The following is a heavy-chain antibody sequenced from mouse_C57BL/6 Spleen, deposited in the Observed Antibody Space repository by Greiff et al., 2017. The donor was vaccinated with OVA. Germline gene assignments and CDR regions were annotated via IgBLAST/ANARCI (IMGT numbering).Heavy chain of an antibody. Sequence: EVQGVESGGGLVKPGGSLKLSCAASGFTFSDYGMHWVRQAPEKGLEWVAYISSGSSTIYYADTVKGRFTMSRDNAKNTLFMQMTSLRSEDTAMYYCEREGCCYSSSRYWVFDVGGTGTTLTVSS. D-gene: IGHD1-1*01. CDR1: GFTFSDYG. CDR3: EREGCCYSSSRYWVFDV. V-gene: IGHV5-17*01. J-gene: IGHJ1*03. CDR2: ISSGSSTI.